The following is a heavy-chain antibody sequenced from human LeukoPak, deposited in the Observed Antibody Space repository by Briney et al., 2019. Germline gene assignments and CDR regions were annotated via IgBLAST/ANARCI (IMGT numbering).Heavy chain of an antibody. CDR3: ARVVTPRYGMDV. Sequence: ASVTVSCKASGYTCTSYYMHRVRQAAGQGLEWMGRMNPNSGGTNYAQKFQGRVTMTRDTSISTAYMELSRLRSDDTAVYYCARVVTPRYGMDVWGQGTTVTVSS. J-gene: IGHJ6*02. V-gene: IGHV1-2*06. D-gene: IGHD2-15*01. CDR2: MNPNSGGT. CDR1: GYTCTSYY.